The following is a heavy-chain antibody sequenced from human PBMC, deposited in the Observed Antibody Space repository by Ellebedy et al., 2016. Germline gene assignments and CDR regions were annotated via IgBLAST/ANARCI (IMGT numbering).Heavy chain of an antibody. Sequence: SVKVSXXASVGTFSSYAISWVRQAPGQGLEWMGGIIPIFGTANYAQKFQGRVTITADESTSTAYMELSSLRSEDTAVYYCARGRGGIVVVPATPLGYWGQGTLVTVSS. D-gene: IGHD2-2*01. CDR1: VGTFSSYA. CDR3: ARGRGGIVVVPATPLGY. V-gene: IGHV1-69*13. J-gene: IGHJ4*02. CDR2: IIPIFGTA.